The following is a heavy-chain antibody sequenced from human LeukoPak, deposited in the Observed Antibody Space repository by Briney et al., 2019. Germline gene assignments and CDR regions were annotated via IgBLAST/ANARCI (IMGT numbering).Heavy chain of an antibody. D-gene: IGHD2-2*01. V-gene: IGHV1-2*02. CDR3: ARAFGGVPAATDYYYYYMDV. CDR2: INPNSGGT. Sequence: ASVKVSCKASGYTFTGYYMHWVRQAPGQGLEWMGWINPNSGGTNYAQKFQGRVTMTRDTSISTAYMELSRLRSDDTAAYYCARAFGGVPAATDYYYYYMDVWGKGTTVTVSS. J-gene: IGHJ6*03. CDR1: GYTFTGYY.